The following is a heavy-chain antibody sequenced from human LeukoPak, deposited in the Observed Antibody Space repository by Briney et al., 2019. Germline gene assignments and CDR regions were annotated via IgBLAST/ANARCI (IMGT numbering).Heavy chain of an antibody. CDR3: ARDEYCSGGSCYSGSDAFDI. CDR1: GGSVSSSSYY. Sequence: SETLSLTCTVSGGSVSSSSYYWGWIRQPPGKGLEWIGSIYYSGSTYYNPSLKSRVTMSVDTSKNQFSLKLSSVTAADTAVYYCARDEYCSGGSCYSGSDAFDIWGQGTMVTVSS. J-gene: IGHJ3*02. V-gene: IGHV4-39*07. CDR2: IYYSGST. D-gene: IGHD2-15*01.